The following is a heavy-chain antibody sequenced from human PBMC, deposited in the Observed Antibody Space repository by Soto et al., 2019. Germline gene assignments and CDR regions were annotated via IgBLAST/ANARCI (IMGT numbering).Heavy chain of an antibody. CDR2: IYHSEST. CDR1: GGSISSGGYS. Sequence: SETLSLTCAVSGGSISSGGYSWSWIRQPPGKGLEWIGYIYHSESTNYNPSLKSRVTIPVDTSKNQFSLKLTSVTAADMAVYYCARDKITGLFDYWGQGTLVTVSS. J-gene: IGHJ4*02. D-gene: IGHD2-8*02. V-gene: IGHV4-30-2*01. CDR3: ARDKITGLFDY.